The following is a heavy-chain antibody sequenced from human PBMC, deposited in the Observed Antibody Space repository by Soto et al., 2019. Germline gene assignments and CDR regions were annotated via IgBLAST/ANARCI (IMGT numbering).Heavy chain of an antibody. CDR2: VNHSGEA. V-gene: IGHV4-34*02. Sequence: QVELQQWGAGLLKPSETLSLTCGVYGGSFRNYYWIWVRQPPGKGLEWIVEVNHSGEATYNPSLPSLITIPLDTSNNQFSLKMTSVPAANTAMDLCTRAELFPSSWFDPWGQGTQVTVSS. CDR3: TRAELFPSSWFDP. J-gene: IGHJ5*02. CDR1: GGSFRNYY. D-gene: IGHD1-26*01.